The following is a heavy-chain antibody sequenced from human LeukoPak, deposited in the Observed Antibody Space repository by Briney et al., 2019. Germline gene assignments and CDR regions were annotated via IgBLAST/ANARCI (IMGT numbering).Heavy chain of an antibody. CDR2: ISTYNGNT. CDR1: GYTFTSYG. CDR3: ARGTHLNHYYYYGMDV. V-gene: IGHV1-18*01. J-gene: IGHJ6*02. Sequence: ASVKDSCKTSGYTFTSYGISWVRQAPGQGLEWMGWISTYNGNTNYAQKLQGRVTMTRDTSISTAYMELSRLRSDDTAVYYCARGTHLNHYYYYGMDVWGQGTTVTVSS.